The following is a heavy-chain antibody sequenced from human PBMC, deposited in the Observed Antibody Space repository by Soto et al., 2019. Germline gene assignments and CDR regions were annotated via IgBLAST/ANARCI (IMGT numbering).Heavy chain of an antibody. Sequence: EMNLVESGGGMVQPDGSLRLSCVGSGFTFSDYWMNWVRQAPGRGLEWVANVKKDESIKNYMDSVKGRFTISRDNAQNIVYLQMTNLRIEDTAFYYCVKEGPVEGTGGFENWGQGIQVTVS. CDR3: VKEGPVEGTGGFEN. CDR2: VKKDESIK. CDR1: GFTFSDYW. D-gene: IGHD2-8*02. J-gene: IGHJ4*02. V-gene: IGHV3-7*04.